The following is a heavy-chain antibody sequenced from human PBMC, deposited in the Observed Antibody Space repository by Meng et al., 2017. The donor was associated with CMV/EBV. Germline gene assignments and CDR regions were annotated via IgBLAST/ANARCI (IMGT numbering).Heavy chain of an antibody. CDR3: ARDLSTSGSIDV. J-gene: IGHJ6*04. Sequence: QVQLVKSGAEGKKPGASVKVSCKASGYTFTGYYMHWVRRAPGQGLEWMGWINPNSGGTNYAQKFQGRVTMTRDTSISTAYMELSRLRSDDTAVYYCARDLSTSGSIDVWGKGTTVTVSS. D-gene: IGHD2/OR15-2a*01. CDR1: GYTFTGYY. CDR2: INPNSGGT. V-gene: IGHV1-2*02.